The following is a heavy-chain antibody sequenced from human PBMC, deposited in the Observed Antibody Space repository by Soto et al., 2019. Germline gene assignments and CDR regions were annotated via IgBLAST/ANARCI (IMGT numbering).Heavy chain of an antibody. CDR3: ARDLGHYSNYGYFQH. D-gene: IGHD4-4*01. Sequence: QVQLVQSGAEVKKPGSSVKVSCKASGGTFNSYAISWVRQAPGQGLEWMGGIIPIFGTANYAQKFQGRVTTTADKSTSTAYMELSSLRSEDTAVYYCARDLGHYSNYGYFQHWGQGTLVTVSS. CDR1: GGTFNSYA. CDR2: IIPIFGTA. V-gene: IGHV1-69*06. J-gene: IGHJ1*01.